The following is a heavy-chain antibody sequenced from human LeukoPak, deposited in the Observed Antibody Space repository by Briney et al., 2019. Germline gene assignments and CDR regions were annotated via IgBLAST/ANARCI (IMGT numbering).Heavy chain of an antibody. CDR1: GGSFSGYY. V-gene: IGHV4-34*01. D-gene: IGHD2-15*01. CDR2: INHSGST. J-gene: IGHJ4*02. CDR3: ARFATVPRAYYFDY. Sequence: SETLSLTCAVYGGSFSGYYWSWIRQPPGKGLEWIGEINHSGSTNYNPSLKSRVTISVDTSKNQFSLKLSSVTAADTAVYYCARFATVPRAYYFDYWGQGTLVTVSS.